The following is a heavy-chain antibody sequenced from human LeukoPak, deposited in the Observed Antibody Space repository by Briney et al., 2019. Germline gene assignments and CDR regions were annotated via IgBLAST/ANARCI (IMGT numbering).Heavy chain of an antibody. CDR3: ASSSRDGYNYRDY. CDR1: GFTFSSYS. Sequence: NPGGSLRLSCAASGFTFSSYSMNWVRQAPGKGLEWVSFISSSSSYIYYADSVKGRFTISRDNAKNSLYLQMNSLRAEDTAVYYCASSSRDGYNYRDYWGQGTLVTVSS. CDR2: ISSSSSYI. J-gene: IGHJ4*02. D-gene: IGHD5-24*01. V-gene: IGHV3-21*01.